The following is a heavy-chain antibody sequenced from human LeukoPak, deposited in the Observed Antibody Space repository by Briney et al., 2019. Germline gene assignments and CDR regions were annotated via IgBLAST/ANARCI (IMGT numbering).Heavy chain of an antibody. J-gene: IGHJ4*02. V-gene: IGHV4-59*08. D-gene: IGHD3-10*01. CDR2: ISYSGST. CDR3: TRQWFGELFSVFDC. Sequence: SETLSLTCTVSHFISSYYWSWIRQPPGKGLEWIGYISYSGSTHYNPSLKSRLTISIDTSKNQFSLKLTSVTAADTAVYYCTRQWFGELFSVFDCWGQGSLVTVSS. CDR1: HFISSYY.